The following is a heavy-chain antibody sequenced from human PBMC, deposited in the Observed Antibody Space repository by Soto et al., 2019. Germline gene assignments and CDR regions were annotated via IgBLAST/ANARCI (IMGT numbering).Heavy chain of an antibody. Sequence: ASVKVSCKASGYTFTGYYMHWVRQAPGQGLEWMGWINPNSGGTNYAQKFQGWVTMTRDTSISTAYMELSRLRSDDTAVYYCARGGSGVFVGWFDPWGQGTLVTVSS. D-gene: IGHD3-10*01. CDR2: INPNSGGT. CDR3: ARGGSGVFVGWFDP. J-gene: IGHJ5*02. CDR1: GYTFTGYY. V-gene: IGHV1-2*04.